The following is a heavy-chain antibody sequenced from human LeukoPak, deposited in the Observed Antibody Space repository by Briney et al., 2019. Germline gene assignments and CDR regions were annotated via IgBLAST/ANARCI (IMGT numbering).Heavy chain of an antibody. Sequence: PGKSLRLSCAASGVTFSDSAMHWVRQAPGKGLEWVAFARFDGTNKYYADSVKGRFTISRDNSKNTLDLQMNSLRVEDTAVYYCAKGGIRGTYYFDYWGQGTLVTVSS. J-gene: IGHJ4*02. V-gene: IGHV3-30*02. D-gene: IGHD3-10*01. CDR2: ARFDGTNK. CDR1: GVTFSDSA. CDR3: AKGGIRGTYYFDY.